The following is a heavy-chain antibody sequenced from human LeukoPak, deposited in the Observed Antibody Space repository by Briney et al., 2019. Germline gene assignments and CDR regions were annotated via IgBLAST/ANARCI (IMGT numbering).Heavy chain of an antibody. D-gene: IGHD6-13*01. J-gene: IGHJ4*02. V-gene: IGHV3-30*18. CDR1: GFIFSVYG. CDR3: AKAAVYSNRWTPFDD. CDR2: MAADGSNI. Sequence: QSGGSLRLSCAASGFIFSVYGMHWVRQAPGKGLEWVALMAADGSNIYYADSVKGRFTIPRDNSKNTVYLEMNSLRPEDTAVYYCAKAAVYSNRWTPFDDWGQGTLVTVSS.